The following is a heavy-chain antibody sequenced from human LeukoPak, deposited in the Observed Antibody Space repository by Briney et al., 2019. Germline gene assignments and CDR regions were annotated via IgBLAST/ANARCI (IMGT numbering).Heavy chain of an antibody. CDR1: GGSISNYY. V-gene: IGHV4-59*08. D-gene: IGHD3-10*01. CDR2: IYYSGAT. CDR3: ARFGITVVRGGKYYFDY. Sequence: KPSETLSLTCTVSGGSISNYYWSSIRQPPGKGLEWIGHIYYSGATKYNPSLKSRITISVDTSKNQFSLMLSSVTAADTAVYYCARFGITVVRGGKYYFDYSGQGTLVTVSS. J-gene: IGHJ4*02.